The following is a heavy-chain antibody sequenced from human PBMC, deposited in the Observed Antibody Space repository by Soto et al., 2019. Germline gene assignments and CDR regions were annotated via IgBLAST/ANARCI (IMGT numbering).Heavy chain of an antibody. D-gene: IGHD6-13*01. CDR3: ARDVAAADPVFDY. CDR1: GGSFSGYY. V-gene: IGHV4-34*01. CDR2: INHSGST. J-gene: IGHJ4*02. Sequence: PSETLSLTCAVYGGSFSGYYWSWIRQPPGKGLEWIGEINHSGSTNYNPSLKSRVTISVDTSKNQFSLKLSSVTAADTAVYYCARDVAAADPVFDYWGQGNLVTVSS.